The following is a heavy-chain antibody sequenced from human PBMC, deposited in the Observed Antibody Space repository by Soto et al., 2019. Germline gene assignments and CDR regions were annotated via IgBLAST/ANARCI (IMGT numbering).Heavy chain of an antibody. V-gene: IGHV1-2*02. Sequence: ASVKVSCRTSGYSFTGYSVHWMRQAPGHGPEWMGWINPKSGGTKYAQKFHCRVTMTRDTSLSTVFMELSRVPSDDTAVYYCAREVLSRRNFITRKLLDYWGQGTMVTRLL. CDR1: GYSFTGYS. CDR3: AREVLSRRNFITRKLLDY. CDR2: INPKSGGT. J-gene: IGHJ4*03.